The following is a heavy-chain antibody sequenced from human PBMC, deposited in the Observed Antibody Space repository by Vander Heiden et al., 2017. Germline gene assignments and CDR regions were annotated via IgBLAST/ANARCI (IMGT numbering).Heavy chain of an antibody. CDR3: ARQILNNIGYYYYGMDV. Sequence: EVQLMESGGGLVQPGGSLRLSCAASGFTFSNYNMNWVRQAPGKGLEWVSHIGSSGSTIYYADSVKGRFTISRDNAKNSLYLQVNSLRAADTAVYYCARQILNNIGYYYYGMDVWGQGTTVTVSS. CDR1: GFTFSNYN. CDR2: IGSSGSTI. J-gene: IGHJ6*02. V-gene: IGHV3-48*01. D-gene: IGHD1-20*01.